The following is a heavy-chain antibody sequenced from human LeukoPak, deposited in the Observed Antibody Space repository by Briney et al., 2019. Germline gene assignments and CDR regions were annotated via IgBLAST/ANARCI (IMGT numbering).Heavy chain of an antibody. D-gene: IGHD3-16*01. Sequence: SVKVSCKASGFTFIRSTIQWVRQARGQRLEWMGWIVVGSGNTNYAQNFQERVTITRDMSTSTAYMELSSLRSEDTAVYYCAADLPGGAMFDPWGQGTLVTVSS. J-gene: IGHJ5*02. CDR1: GFTFIRST. V-gene: IGHV1-58*02. CDR3: AADLPGGAMFDP. CDR2: IVVGSGNT.